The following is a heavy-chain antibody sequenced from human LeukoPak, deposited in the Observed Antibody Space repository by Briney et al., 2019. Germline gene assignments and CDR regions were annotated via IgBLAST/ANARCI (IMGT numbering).Heavy chain of an antibody. Sequence: PGGSLRLSCAASGFTFSSYSMNWVRQAPGKGLEWVSYISSSSSTIYYADSVKGRFTISRDNAKNSLYLQMNSLRAEDTAVYYCARASSLSEWLSPFDYWGQGTLVTVSS. CDR2: ISSSSSTI. D-gene: IGHD3-3*01. J-gene: IGHJ4*02. CDR1: GFTFSSYS. V-gene: IGHV3-48*01. CDR3: ARASSLSEWLSPFDY.